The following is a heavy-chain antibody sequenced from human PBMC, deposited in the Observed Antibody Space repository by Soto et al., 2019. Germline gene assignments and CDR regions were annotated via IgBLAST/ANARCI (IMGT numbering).Heavy chain of an antibody. CDR3: ARGSGTMIVVAPIGSYFDY. J-gene: IGHJ4*02. D-gene: IGHD3-22*01. CDR2: IYYSGST. Sequence: SETLSLTCTVSGGSISSGDYYWSWIRQPPGKGLEWIGYIYYSGSTYYNPSLKSRVTISVDTSKNQFSLKLSSVTAADTAVYYCARGSGTMIVVAPIGSYFDYWGQGTLVTVYS. CDR1: GGSISSGDYY. V-gene: IGHV4-30-4*01.